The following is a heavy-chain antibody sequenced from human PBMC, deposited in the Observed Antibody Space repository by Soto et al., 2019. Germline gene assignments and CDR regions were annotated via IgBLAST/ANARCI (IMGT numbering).Heavy chain of an antibody. CDR1: GGSISSYY. CDR2: IYYSGST. Sequence: PSETLSLTCAVSGGSISSYYWSWIRQPPGKGLEWIGYIYYSGSTNYNPSLKSRVTISVDTSKNQFSLKLSSVTAADTAVYYCARHINWLDPWGQGTLVTVSS. CDR3: ARHINWLDP. V-gene: IGHV4-59*01. J-gene: IGHJ5*02.